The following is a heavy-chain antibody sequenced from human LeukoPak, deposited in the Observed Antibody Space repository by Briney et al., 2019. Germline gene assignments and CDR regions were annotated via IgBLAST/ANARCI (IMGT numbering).Heavy chain of an antibody. Sequence: ASVKVSCKASGYTFNSYGISWVRQAPGQGFEWMGWISAYNGNTNFAQKFQDRVSMATDTSTSTAYMELRSLRYDDTAMYYCARAGTTSSSTPDYWGQGTLVTVSS. D-gene: IGHD6-6*01. CDR3: ARAGTTSSSTPDY. CDR2: ISAYNGNT. J-gene: IGHJ4*02. CDR1: GYTFNSYG. V-gene: IGHV1-18*01.